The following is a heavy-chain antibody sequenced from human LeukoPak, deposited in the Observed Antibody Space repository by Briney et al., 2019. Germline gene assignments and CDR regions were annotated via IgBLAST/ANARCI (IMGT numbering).Heavy chain of an antibody. D-gene: IGHD7-27*01. CDR3: VRGSAGDLDS. V-gene: IGHV1-2*02. Sequence: GTAVNVSCKASGYTFTGHYMHWVRQAPGQGLEWMGWINPNSGGTNYAQKFQGRVTMTRDTSISTAYMELSRMRSDDTAVYYCVRGSAGDLDSWGREPWSPSPQ. CDR2: INPNSGGT. J-gene: IGHJ5*01. CDR1: GYTFTGHY.